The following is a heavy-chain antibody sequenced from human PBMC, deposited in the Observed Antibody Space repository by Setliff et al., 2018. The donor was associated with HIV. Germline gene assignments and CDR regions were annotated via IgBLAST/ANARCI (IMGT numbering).Heavy chain of an antibody. CDR2: LYFTGST. CDR1: GGSVSSGSYY. V-gene: IGHV4-39*01. Sequence: SETLSLTCSVSGGSVSSGSYYWGWIRQPPGKGLEWIGTLYFTGSTYYNPPLKSRVTISVDTSKNQFSLKLSSVTAADTAVYYCAAGLHYYDSTGYPLTFDFWGQGALVTVSS. D-gene: IGHD3-22*01. CDR3: AAGLHYYDSTGYPLTFDF. J-gene: IGHJ4*02.